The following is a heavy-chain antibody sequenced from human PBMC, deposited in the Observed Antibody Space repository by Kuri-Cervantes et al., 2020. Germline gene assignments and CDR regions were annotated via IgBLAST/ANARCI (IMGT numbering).Heavy chain of an antibody. CDR3: ARQRAFVVVVANDAFDI. CDR2: IYPGDSDT. CDR1: GYIFANYW. D-gene: IGHD2-15*01. Sequence: GESLKISCKTSGYIFANYWIAWVRQMPGKGLEWMGIIYPGDSDTRYSPSFQGQVTISADKSISTAYLQWSSLKASDTAMYYCARQRAFVVVVANDAFDIWGQGTMVTVSS. J-gene: IGHJ3*02. V-gene: IGHV5-51*01.